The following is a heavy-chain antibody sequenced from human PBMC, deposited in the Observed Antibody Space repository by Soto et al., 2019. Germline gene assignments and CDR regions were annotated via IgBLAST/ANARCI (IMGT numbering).Heavy chain of an antibody. CDR1: GFSLSTSGMC. J-gene: IGHJ6*02. Sequence: SGPTLVNPTHPLTLTCTFSGFSLSTSGMCVSWIRQPPGKALEWLALIDWDDDKYYSTSLKTRLTISKDTSKNQVVLTMTDMDPVDTATYYCARILSYYDSSGYYRDLPGYYYGMDVWGQGTTVTVSS. V-gene: IGHV2-70*01. CDR2: IDWDDDK. D-gene: IGHD3-22*01. CDR3: ARILSYYDSSGYYRDLPGYYYGMDV.